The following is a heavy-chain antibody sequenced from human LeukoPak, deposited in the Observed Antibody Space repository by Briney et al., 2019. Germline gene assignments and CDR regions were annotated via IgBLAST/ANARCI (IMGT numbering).Heavy chain of an antibody. CDR3: ARETIITIFGVVNTIDP. CDR1: GYTFTSYY. CDR2: INPSGGST. Sequence: ASVKVSCKASGYTFTSYYMHWVRQAPGQGLEWMGIINPSGGSTSYAQKFQGRVTVTRDTSTSTVYMELSSLRSEDTAVYYCARETIITIFGVVNTIDPWGQGTLVTVSS. J-gene: IGHJ5*02. V-gene: IGHV1-46*01. D-gene: IGHD3-3*01.